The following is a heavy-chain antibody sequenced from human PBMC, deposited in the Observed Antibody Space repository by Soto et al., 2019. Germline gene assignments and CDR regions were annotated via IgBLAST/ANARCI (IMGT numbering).Heavy chain of an antibody. CDR2: SIPIPGIV. J-gene: IGHJ5*02. D-gene: IGHD2-2*01. V-gene: IGHV1-69*08. CDR3: AREIGGHFGEDIVVAGPRTTWLDP. CDR1: GGTFISYT. Sequence: QVQLVQSGAEVKKPGSSVKVSCKASGGTFISYTISWVRQAPGQGLEWRGRSIPIPGIVNSAQNLQGRVTITADKSTSTVYMELSSLRSEDTAMYYCAREIGGHFGEDIVVAGPRTTWLDPWGQGSLVIVSS.